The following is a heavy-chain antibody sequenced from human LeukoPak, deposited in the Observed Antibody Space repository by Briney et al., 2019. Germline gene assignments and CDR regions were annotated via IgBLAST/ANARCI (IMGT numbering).Heavy chain of an antibody. CDR3: TTDLDYGDPYNWFDP. Sequence: GGSLRLSCAASGFTFSNAWMSWVRRAPGKGLEWVGRIKSKTDGGTTDYAAPVKARFTISRDDSKTTPYLQMNSLKTEDTAVYYCTTDLDYGDPYNWFDPWGQGTLVTVSS. D-gene: IGHD4-17*01. J-gene: IGHJ5*02. V-gene: IGHV3-15*01. CDR1: GFTFSNAW. CDR2: IKSKTDGGTT.